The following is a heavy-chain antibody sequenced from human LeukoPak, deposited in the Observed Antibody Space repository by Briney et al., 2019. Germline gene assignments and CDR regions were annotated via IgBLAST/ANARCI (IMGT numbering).Heavy chain of an antibody. CDR2: ISGSGGST. CDR1: GFTFDDYG. D-gene: IGHD3-10*01. V-gene: IGHV3-20*04. J-gene: IGHJ5*02. Sequence: GGPLRLSCAASGFTFDDYGMSWVRQAPGKGLEWVSGISGSGGSTYYADSVKGRFTISRDNAKNSLYLQMNSLTPEDTAVYYCARFGYGSGSYYNWFDPWGQGTLVTVSS. CDR3: ARFGYGSGSYYNWFDP.